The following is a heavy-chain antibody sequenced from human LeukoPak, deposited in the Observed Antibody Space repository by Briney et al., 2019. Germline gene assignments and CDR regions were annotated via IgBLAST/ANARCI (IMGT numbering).Heavy chain of an antibody. CDR3: ARGEQGQWLVFITLKESFDP. V-gene: IGHV1-2*02. CDR1: GYTFTGYY. J-gene: IGHJ5*02. Sequence: ASVKVSCKASGYTFTGYYMHWVRQAPGQGLEWMGWINPNSGGTNYAQKFQGRVTMTRDTSISTAYMELSRLRSDDTAVYYCARGEQGQWLVFITLKESFDPWGQGTLVTVSS. CDR2: INPNSGGT. D-gene: IGHD6-19*01.